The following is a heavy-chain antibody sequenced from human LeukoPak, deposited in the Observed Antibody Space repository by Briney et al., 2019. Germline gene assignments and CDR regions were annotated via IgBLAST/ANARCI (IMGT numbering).Heavy chain of an antibody. V-gene: IGHV3-30*02. CDR2: IRYVGSNK. Sequence: GGSLRLSCAASGFTFSSYGMHWVRQAPGKGLEWVAFIRYVGSNKYYADSVKGRFTISRDNSKNTLYLQMNSLGAEDTAVYYCAKQHHWGQGTLVTVSS. J-gene: IGHJ5*02. CDR3: AKQHH. CDR1: GFTFSSYG.